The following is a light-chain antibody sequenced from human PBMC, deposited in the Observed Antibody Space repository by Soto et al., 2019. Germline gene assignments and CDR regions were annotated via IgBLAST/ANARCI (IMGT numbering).Light chain of an antibody. CDR1: QSISSY. CDR3: QQSYSTLGT. V-gene: IGKV1-39*01. Sequence: DIQMTQSPSSLSASVGDRVTITCRASQSISSYLNWYQQKPGKAPKLLIYAASSLQSGVPSRFSGSGSGTDFTLTISSLQPEDFATYYCQQSYSTLGTFDGGTKVEIK. CDR2: AAS. J-gene: IGKJ4*01.